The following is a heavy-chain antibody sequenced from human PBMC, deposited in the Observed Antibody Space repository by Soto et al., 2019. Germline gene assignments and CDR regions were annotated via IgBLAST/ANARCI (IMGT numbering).Heavy chain of an antibody. CDR1: GGSIISGGYS. D-gene: IGHD6-19*01. J-gene: IGHJ4*02. V-gene: IGHV4-30-2*01. CDR3: ARRYGWLYFDY. Sequence: SETLSLTCAVSGGSIISGGYSWSWIRQPPGKGLEWIGYIYHSGSTYYNPSLKSRVTISVDRSKNQFSLKLSSVTAADTAVYYCARRYGWLYFDYWGQGSLVTVSS. CDR2: IYHSGST.